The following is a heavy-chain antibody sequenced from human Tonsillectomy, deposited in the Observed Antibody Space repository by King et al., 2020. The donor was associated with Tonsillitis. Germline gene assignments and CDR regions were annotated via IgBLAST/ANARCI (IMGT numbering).Heavy chain of an antibody. Sequence: EVQLVESGGALVQPGRSLRLSCAASGCSFDDYAMHWVRQAPGKGLEWVSGISWNSGTIGYADSVKGRFTISRDNAKNFLYLQMNSLRAEDTALYYCTKDPDYYDSSTSWGQGTLVTVSS. CDR3: TKDPDYYDSSTS. J-gene: IGHJ4*02. V-gene: IGHV3-9*01. CDR1: GCSFDDYA. D-gene: IGHD3-22*01. CDR2: ISWNSGTI.